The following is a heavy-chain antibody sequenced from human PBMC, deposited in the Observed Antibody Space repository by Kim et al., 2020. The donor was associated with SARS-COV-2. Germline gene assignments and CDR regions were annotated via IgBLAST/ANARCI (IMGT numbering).Heavy chain of an antibody. D-gene: IGHD2-2*01. CDR1: GYTFTSYG. CDR3: ARDPDIVVVPAADSFPDDYSNYDYYYGMDV. J-gene: IGHJ6*02. V-gene: IGHV1-18*01. Sequence: ASVKVSCKASGYTFTSYGISWVRQAPGQGLEWMGWISAYNGNTNYAQKLQGRVTMTTDTSTSTAYMELRSLRSDDTAVYYCARDPDIVVVPAADSFPDDYSNYDYYYGMDVWGQGTTVTVSS. CDR2: ISAYNGNT.